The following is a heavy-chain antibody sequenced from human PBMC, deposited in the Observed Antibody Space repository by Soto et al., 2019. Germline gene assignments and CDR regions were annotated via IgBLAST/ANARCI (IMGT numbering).Heavy chain of an antibody. J-gene: IGHJ3*02. CDR2: INAGNGNT. CDR1: GYTFTSYA. CDR3: ARDQESGAFDI. V-gene: IGHV1-3*05. Sequence: QVQLVQSGAEEKKPGASVKVSCKASGYTFTSYAMHWVRQAPGQRLEGMGWINAGNGNTKYSQKFQGRVTITGDTSASTAYMELSSLRSEDTAVYYCARDQESGAFDIWGQGTMVTVSS.